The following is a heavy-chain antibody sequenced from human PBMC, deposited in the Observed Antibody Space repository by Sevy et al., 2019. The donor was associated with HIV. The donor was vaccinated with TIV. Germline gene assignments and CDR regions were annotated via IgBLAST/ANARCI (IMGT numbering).Heavy chain of an antibody. CDR3: ARDRQYCSGGTCYRTGYFDY. Sequence: GGSLRLSCAASGLTFSSYAMHWVRQAPGEGLEWVAVISDDGSNKYYADSVKGRFTISRDNSKNTLYLQMSSLRAEDTAMFYCARDRQYCSGGTCYRTGYFDYWGQGTLVTVSS. CDR2: ISDDGSNK. D-gene: IGHD2-15*01. V-gene: IGHV3-30-3*01. J-gene: IGHJ4*02. CDR1: GLTFSSYA.